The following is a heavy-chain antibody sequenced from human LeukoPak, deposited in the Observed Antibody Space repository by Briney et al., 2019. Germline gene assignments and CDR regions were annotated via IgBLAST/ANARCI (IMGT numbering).Heavy chain of an antibody. Sequence: GGSLSLSCAASGFTFSSYEMNWVRQAPGKGLEWVSYISSSGSTIYYADSVKGQFTISRDNAKNSLYLQMNSLRAEDTAVYYCATHSSSWYYFDYWGQGTLVTVSS. V-gene: IGHV3-48*03. J-gene: IGHJ4*02. CDR3: ATHSSSWYYFDY. CDR2: ISSSGSTI. D-gene: IGHD6-13*01. CDR1: GFTFSSYE.